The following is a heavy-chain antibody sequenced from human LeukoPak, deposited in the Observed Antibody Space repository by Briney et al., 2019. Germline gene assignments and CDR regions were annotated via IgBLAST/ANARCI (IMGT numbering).Heavy chain of an antibody. CDR1: GFTFSSYA. CDR2: ISGSGGST. J-gene: IGHJ6*02. D-gene: IGHD6-19*01. Sequence: GGSLRLSCAASGFTFSSYAMSWVRQAPGKGLEWVSAISGSGGSTYYADSAKGRFTISRDNAKNSLYLQMNSLRAEDTAVYYCARTCLAAGTKSCYYYGMDVWGQGTTVTVSS. CDR3: ARTCLAAGTKSCYYYGMDV. V-gene: IGHV3-23*01.